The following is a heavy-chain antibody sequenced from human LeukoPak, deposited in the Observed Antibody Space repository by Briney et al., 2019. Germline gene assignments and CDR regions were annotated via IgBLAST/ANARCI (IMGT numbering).Heavy chain of an antibody. J-gene: IGHJ4*02. CDR2: INPNSGDT. CDR1: GYTFTGYY. CDR3: ATDIGSGSDY. V-gene: IGHV1-2*02. D-gene: IGHD3-10*01. Sequence: GASVKVSCKASGYTFTGYYIHWGRQAPGQGLEWMGLINPNSGDTNYAQKFQGRVSMTTDTNINTAYMELSRLRSADTAEYYCATDIGSGSDYWGQGTLVTVSS.